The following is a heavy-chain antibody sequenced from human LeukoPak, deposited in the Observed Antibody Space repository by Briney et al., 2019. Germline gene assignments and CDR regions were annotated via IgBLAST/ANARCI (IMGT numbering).Heavy chain of an antibody. J-gene: IGHJ4*02. D-gene: IGHD6-6*01. V-gene: IGHV4-39*01. Sequence: PSETLSLTCTVSGGSISSSSDYWGWIRQPPGKGLEWIGSIYYSGNAYYNPSLKSRVTISLDTSKNQFSLKLSSVTAADTAVYYCARQSVRAIAIAARPGNYFDYWGQGTLVTVSP. CDR2: IYYSGNA. CDR1: GGSISSSSDY. CDR3: ARQSVRAIAIAARPGNYFDY.